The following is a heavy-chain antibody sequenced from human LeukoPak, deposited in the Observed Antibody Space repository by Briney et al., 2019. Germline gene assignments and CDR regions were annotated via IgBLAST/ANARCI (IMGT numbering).Heavy chain of an antibody. CDR3: ANSIDFDYGDYYFDY. CDR2: IYYSGST. J-gene: IGHJ4*02. Sequence: SETLSLTCTVSGGSISSYYWSWIRQPPGKGLEWIGCIYYSGSTNYNPSLKSRVTISVDTSKNQFSLKLSSVTAADTAVYYCANSIDFDYGDYYFDYWGQGALVTISS. D-gene: IGHD4-17*01. V-gene: IGHV4-59*01. CDR1: GGSISSYY.